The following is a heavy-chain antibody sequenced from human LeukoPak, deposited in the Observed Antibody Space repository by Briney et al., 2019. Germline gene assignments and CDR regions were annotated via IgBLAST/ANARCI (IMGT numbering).Heavy chain of an antibody. CDR3: ARDDSSGWYGGLDY. D-gene: IGHD6-19*01. Sequence: SETLSLTCTVSGGSISSGSYYWSWIRQPAGKGLEWIGRIYTSGSTNYNPSLKSRVTISVDTSKNEFSLKLSSVTAADTAVYYCARDDSSGWYGGLDYWGQGTLVTVSS. J-gene: IGHJ4*02. CDR1: GGSISSGSYY. V-gene: IGHV4-61*02. CDR2: IYTSGST.